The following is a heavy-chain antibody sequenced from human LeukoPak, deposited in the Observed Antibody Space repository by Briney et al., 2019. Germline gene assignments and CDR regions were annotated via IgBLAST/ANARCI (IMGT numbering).Heavy chain of an antibody. J-gene: IGHJ6*03. V-gene: IGHV1-69*05. CDR3: ARSLGYCSSTSCLAGYYYYMDV. D-gene: IGHD2-2*01. Sequence: SVKVSCKASGGTFSSYAISWVRQAPGQGLEWMGGIIPNFGTANYAQKFQGRVTITTDESTSTAYMELSSLRSEDTAVYYCARSLGYCSSTSCLAGYYYYMDVWGKGTTVTVSS. CDR2: IIPNFGTA. CDR1: GGTFSSYA.